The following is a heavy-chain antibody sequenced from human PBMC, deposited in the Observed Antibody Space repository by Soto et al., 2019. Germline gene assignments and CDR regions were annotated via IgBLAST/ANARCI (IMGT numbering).Heavy chain of an antibody. V-gene: IGHV5-51*01. CDR2: IYPGDSDT. CDR3: ASFGTSLPLGYSSGYYRAHDAFDI. D-gene: IGHD3-22*01. Sequence: PGESLKISCKGSGYSFTSYWIGWVRQMPGKGLEWMGIIYPGDSDTRYSPSFQGQVTISADKSISTAYLQWSSLKASDTAMYYCASFGTSLPLGYSSGYYRAHDAFDIWGQGTMVTVSS. J-gene: IGHJ3*02. CDR1: GYSFTSYW.